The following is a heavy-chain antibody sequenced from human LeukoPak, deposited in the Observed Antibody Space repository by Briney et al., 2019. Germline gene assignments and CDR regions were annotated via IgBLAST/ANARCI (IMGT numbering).Heavy chain of an antibody. CDR3: ARVGVRVVHFDY. CDR2: IYHSGST. J-gene: IGHJ4*02. CDR1: GGSISSYY. V-gene: IGHV4-59*12. Sequence: SETLSLTCTVSGGSISSYYWSWIRQPAGKGLEWIGYIYHSGSTYYNPSLKSRVTISVDRSKNQFSLKLSSVTAADTAVYYCARVGVRVVHFDYWGQGTLVTVSS. D-gene: IGHD2-15*01.